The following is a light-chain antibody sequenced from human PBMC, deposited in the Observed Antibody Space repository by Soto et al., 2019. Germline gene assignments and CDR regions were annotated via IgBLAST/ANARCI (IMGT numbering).Light chain of an antibody. CDR3: SSYTTSGTLYV. CDR2: EVS. V-gene: IGLV2-14*01. Sequence: QSALTQPVSVSGSPGQSITISCTGTSSDVGSYNYVSWYQQHPGKAPKLMIYEVSNRPSGVSDRFSGSKSDNTASLTISGLQAEDEADYYCSSYTTSGTLYVFGTGTKLTVL. CDR1: SSDVGSYNY. J-gene: IGLJ1*01.